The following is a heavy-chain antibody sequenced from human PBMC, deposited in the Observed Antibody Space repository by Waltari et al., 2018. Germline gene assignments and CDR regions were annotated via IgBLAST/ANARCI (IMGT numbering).Heavy chain of an antibody. J-gene: IGHJ6*02. CDR3: ARVQFSWYRHYYYYGMDV. Sequence: QVQLQQWGAGLLKPSETLSLTCAVYGGSFSGYYWSWIRQPPGKGLEWIGEINHSGSTNYTPSLKSRVTISVDTSKNQFSLKLSSVTAADTAVYYCARVQFSWYRHYYYYGMDVWGQGTTVTVSS. CDR1: GGSFSGYY. D-gene: IGHD6-13*01. CDR2: INHSGST. V-gene: IGHV4-34*01.